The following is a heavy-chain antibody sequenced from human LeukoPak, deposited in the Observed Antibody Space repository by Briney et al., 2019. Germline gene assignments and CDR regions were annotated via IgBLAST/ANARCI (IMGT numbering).Heavy chain of an antibody. V-gene: IGHV1-24*01. CDR3: ARGGYSSGLNWFDP. D-gene: IGHD6-19*01. Sequence: ASVKVSCKVSGYTLTELSMHWVRQAPGKGLEWMGGFDPEDGETIYAQKFQGRVTMTEDTSTDTAYMELSSLRSEDTAVYYCARGGYSSGLNWFDPWGQGTLVTVSS. CDR1: GYTLTELS. CDR2: FDPEDGET. J-gene: IGHJ5*02.